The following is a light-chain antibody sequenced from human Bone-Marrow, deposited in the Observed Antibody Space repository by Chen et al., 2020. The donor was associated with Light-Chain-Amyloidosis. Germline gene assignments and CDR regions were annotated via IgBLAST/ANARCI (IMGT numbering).Light chain of an antibody. J-gene: IGLJ3*02. V-gene: IGLV1-40*01. CDR1: SSNIGAGYD. CDR2: GTS. CDR3: QSYDSSLSASNWV. Sequence: QSVLTQPPSVSGAPGQRVTISCTGSSSNIGAGYDVHWYQQLPGTAPKLLIYGTSNRPSGVPDRFSGSKSGTSASLAITGLQAEDEADYYCQSYDSSLSASNWVFGGGTKLTVL.